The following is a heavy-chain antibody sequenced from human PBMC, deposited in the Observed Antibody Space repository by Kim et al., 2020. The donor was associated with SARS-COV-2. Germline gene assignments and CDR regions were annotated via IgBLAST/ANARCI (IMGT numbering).Heavy chain of an antibody. CDR1: GGSISSSSYY. J-gene: IGHJ3*02. Sequence: SETLSLTCTVSGGSISSSSYYWGWIRQPPGKGLEWIGSIYYSGSTYYNPSLKSRVTISVDTSKNQFSLKLSSVTAADTAVYYCARVPSGSYAFDIWGQGTMVTVSS. CDR2: IYYSGST. D-gene: IGHD3-10*01. CDR3: ARVPSGSYAFDI. V-gene: IGHV4-39*07.